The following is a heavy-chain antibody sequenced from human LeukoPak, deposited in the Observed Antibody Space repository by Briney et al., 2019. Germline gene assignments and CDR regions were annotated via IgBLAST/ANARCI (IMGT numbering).Heavy chain of an antibody. Sequence: PSETLSLTCTVSGGSIRSGTHYWSWIRQPAGKGLEWIGRIYTSGSTNYNPSLKSRVTMSVDTSKNQFSLKLSSVTAADTAVYYCARVTGSYDFWSGYYQPYYYMDVWGKGTTVTVSS. CDR1: GGSIRSGTHY. V-gene: IGHV4-61*02. CDR3: ARVTGSYDFWSGYYQPYYYMDV. J-gene: IGHJ6*03. CDR2: IYTSGST. D-gene: IGHD3-3*01.